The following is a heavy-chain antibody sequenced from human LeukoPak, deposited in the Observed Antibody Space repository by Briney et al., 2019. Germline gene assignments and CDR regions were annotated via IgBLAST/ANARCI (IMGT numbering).Heavy chain of an antibody. CDR1: GFTFSSYG. CDR2: ISYDGSNK. J-gene: IGHJ4*02. CDR3: AKDRDRGFDY. V-gene: IGHV3-30*18. Sequence: SGGSLRLSCAASGFTFSSYGMHWVRQAPGEGLEWVAVISYDGSNKYYADSVKGRFTISRDNSKNTLYLQMNSLRAEDTAVYYCAKDRDRGFDYWGQGTLVTVSS. D-gene: IGHD3-10*01.